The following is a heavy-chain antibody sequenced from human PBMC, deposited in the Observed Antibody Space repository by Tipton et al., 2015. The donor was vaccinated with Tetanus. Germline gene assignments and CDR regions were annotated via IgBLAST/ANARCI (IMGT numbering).Heavy chain of an antibody. CDR1: RYTFTAYY. J-gene: IGHJ6*02. Sequence: QLVQSGAEVKKPGASVKVSCKASRYTFTAYYMQWVRQAPGQGLEWMGWINPNSGGTNYALKFQGRVTMTRDTSITTAYMELSNLRSDDTAVYYCARAGPQATFGVKYGMDVWGQGTTVTVSS. CDR2: INPNSGGT. D-gene: IGHD3-3*01. V-gene: IGHV1-2*02. CDR3: ARAGPQATFGVKYGMDV.